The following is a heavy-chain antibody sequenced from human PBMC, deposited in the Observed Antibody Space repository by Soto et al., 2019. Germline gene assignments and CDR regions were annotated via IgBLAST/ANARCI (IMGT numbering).Heavy chain of an antibody. J-gene: IGHJ4*02. V-gene: IGHV1-46*03. CDR3: ARSNWNDVSYFDY. CDR2: INPSGGST. D-gene: IGHD1-1*01. Sequence: QVQLVQSGAEVKKPGASVKVSCKASGYTFTSYYFHWVRQAPGQGLEWVGLINPSGGSTTYARKFQGRDTMTRDTSTSTVYMELSSLRSEDTAVYFCARSNWNDVSYFDYGGQGTLVTVSS. CDR1: GYTFTSYY.